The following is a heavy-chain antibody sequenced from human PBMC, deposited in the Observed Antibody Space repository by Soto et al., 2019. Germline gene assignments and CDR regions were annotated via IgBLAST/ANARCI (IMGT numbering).Heavy chain of an antibody. CDR1: GGTFSSYT. CDR3: ARGEGAGYHKEDPQPSNDY. J-gene: IGHJ4*02. D-gene: IGHD5-18*01. V-gene: IGHV1-69*02. CDR2: IIPILGIA. Sequence: QVQLVQSGAEVKKPGSSVKVSCKASGGTFSSYTISWVRQAPGQGLEWMGWIIPILGIANYAQKFQGRVTITADKSTSTADMELSSLRSEDTAVYYCARGEGAGYHKEDPQPSNDYWGQGTLVTVSS.